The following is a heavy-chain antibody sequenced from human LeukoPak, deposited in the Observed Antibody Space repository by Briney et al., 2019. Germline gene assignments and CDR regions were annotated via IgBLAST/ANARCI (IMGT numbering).Heavy chain of an antibody. D-gene: IGHD3-22*01. Sequence: ASVKVSCKASGGTFSSYAISWVRQAPGQGLEWMGGIIPIFGTANYAQKFQGRVTITADESTSTAYMELSSLRSEDTAVYYCALTNSGYYGSLFDYWGQGTLVTVSS. CDR3: ALTNSGYYGSLFDY. CDR1: GGTFSSYA. V-gene: IGHV1-69*13. J-gene: IGHJ4*02. CDR2: IIPIFGTA.